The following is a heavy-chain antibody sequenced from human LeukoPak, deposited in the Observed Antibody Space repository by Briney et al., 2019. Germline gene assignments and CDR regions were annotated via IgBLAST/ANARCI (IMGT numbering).Heavy chain of an antibody. V-gene: IGHV4-34*01. Sequence: SETLTLTYAVYGGSFRGYYWSWIRHPPRKGLEWIGEITHNGSTSYNPSLKGRVTISVDTSKNQFSLQLSSVTAADTAVYYCRRVAHSSSWYFFDSWGQGTLVTVSS. J-gene: IGHJ4*02. CDR2: ITHNGST. CDR1: GGSFRGYY. CDR3: RRVAHSSSWYFFDS. D-gene: IGHD6-13*01.